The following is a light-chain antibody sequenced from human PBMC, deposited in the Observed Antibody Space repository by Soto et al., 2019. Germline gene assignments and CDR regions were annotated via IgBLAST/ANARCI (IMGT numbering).Light chain of an antibody. CDR2: GAS. CDR3: QQYGSSPWT. Sequence: EIMLTQSPGTLSLSPGERATLSCRASQSVSSSYLAWYQQKPGQAPRLLIYGASSRATGIPDRFSGSGSGTDFTLTISRLEPEDFAVYYCQQYGSSPWTFGQGTKVHIK. V-gene: IGKV3-20*01. CDR1: QSVSSSY. J-gene: IGKJ1*01.